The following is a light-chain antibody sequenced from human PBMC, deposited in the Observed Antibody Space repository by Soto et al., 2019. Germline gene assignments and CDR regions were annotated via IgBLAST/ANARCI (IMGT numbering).Light chain of an antibody. J-gene: IGKJ5*01. CDR2: YIS. Sequence: EVMMTQSPATLSVNPGETASLSCRASQSAGNFLAWYQQKPGQAPRLLIYYISTRATGIPARFSGSGSGTEFTLTINSLQSEDSAVYYCQQHTQWPITFGQGTRLAIK. V-gene: IGKV3D-15*01. CDR3: QQHTQWPIT. CDR1: QSAGNF.